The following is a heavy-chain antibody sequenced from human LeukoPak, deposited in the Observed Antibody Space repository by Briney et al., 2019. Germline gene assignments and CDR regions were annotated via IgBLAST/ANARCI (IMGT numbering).Heavy chain of an antibody. CDR3: ARDEPHIVVVPAAIQRPALEPNVYNWFDP. V-gene: IGHV1-69*13. CDR1: GGTFSSYA. Sequence: GASVKVSCKASGGTFSSYAISWVRQAPGQGLEWMGGIIPIFGTANYAQKFQGRVTITADESTSTAYMELSSLRFEDTAVYYCARDEPHIVVVPAAIQRPALEPNVYNWFDPWGQGTLVTVSS. D-gene: IGHD2-2*02. J-gene: IGHJ5*02. CDR2: IIPIFGTA.